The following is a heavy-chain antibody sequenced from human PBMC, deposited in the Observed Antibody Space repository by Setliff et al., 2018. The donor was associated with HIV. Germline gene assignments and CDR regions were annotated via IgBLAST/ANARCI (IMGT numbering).Heavy chain of an antibody. Sequence: SVKVSCKASGGTFSRYAISWVRQAPGQGLEWMGGIIAILGTAKYAQKFQGRVTITADKSTSTAYMELSSLKSKDTAIYYCASAYDYYMDVWGKGTTVTVSS. V-gene: IGHV1-69*10. CDR3: ASAYDYYMDV. CDR2: IIAILGTA. J-gene: IGHJ6*03. CDR1: GGTFSRYA.